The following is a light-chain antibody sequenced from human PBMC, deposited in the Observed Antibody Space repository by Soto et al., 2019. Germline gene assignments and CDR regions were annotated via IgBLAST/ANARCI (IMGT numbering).Light chain of an antibody. J-gene: IGLJ2*01. CDR3: GSFAASNNLL. CDR1: GSDVGGYNY. V-gene: IGLV2-8*01. CDR2: EVN. Sequence: QSALTQPPSASGSPGQSVTISCTGTGSDVGGYNYVSWYQQHPGTAPKLIIYEVNKRPSGVPDRFSGSKSGNTASLTVSGLQAEDEADYYCGSFAASNNLLFGGGTKLTVL.